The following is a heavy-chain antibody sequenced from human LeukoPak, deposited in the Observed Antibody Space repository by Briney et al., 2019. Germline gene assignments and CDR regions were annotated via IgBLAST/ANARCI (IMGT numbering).Heavy chain of an antibody. CDR2: IWYDGSNK. J-gene: IGHJ4*02. V-gene: IGHV3-33*01. CDR1: GFTFSSYG. Sequence: PGRSLRLSCAASGFTFSSYGMHWVRQAPGKGLEWVAVIWYDGSNKYYADSVKGRFTISRDNAKNSLYLQMSSLRADDTAVYYCARWPHCQDFWGRGTRVTVSS. CDR3: ARWPHCQDF.